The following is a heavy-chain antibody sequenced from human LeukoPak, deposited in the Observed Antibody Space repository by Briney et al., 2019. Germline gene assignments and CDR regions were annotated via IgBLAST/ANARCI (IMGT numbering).Heavy chain of an antibody. CDR1: GGSISSSNW. V-gene: IGHV4-4*02. D-gene: IGHD3-22*01. CDR3: ARRITMIVVDTFDI. Sequence: PSETLSLTCAVSGGSISSSNWWSWVRQPPGKGLEWIEEIYHSGSTNYNPSLKSRVTISVDKSKNQFSLKLSSVTAADTAVYYCARRITMIVVDTFDIWAKGQWSPSLQ. J-gene: IGHJ3*02. CDR2: IYHSGST.